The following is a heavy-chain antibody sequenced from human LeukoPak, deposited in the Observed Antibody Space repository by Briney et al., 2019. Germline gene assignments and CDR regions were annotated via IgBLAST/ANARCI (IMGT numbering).Heavy chain of an antibody. CDR1: GFTFSSYW. Sequence: PGGSLRLSCAASGFTFSSYWMHWVRQAPGKGLVWVSRINSDGSSTSYADSVKGRFTISRDNAKNTLYLQMNSLRAEDTAVYYCARVLLWFGDPNPYGMDVWGKGTTVTVSS. CDR3: ARVLLWFGDPNPYGMDV. J-gene: IGHJ6*04. CDR2: INSDGSST. V-gene: IGHV3-74*01. D-gene: IGHD3-10*01.